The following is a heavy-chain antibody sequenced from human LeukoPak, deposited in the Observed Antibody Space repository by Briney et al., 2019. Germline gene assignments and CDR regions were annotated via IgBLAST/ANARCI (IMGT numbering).Heavy chain of an antibody. CDR2: ISWNSGSI. D-gene: IGHD6-19*01. J-gene: IGHJ6*02. CDR1: GFTFDDYA. Sequence: PGRSLRLSCAASGFTFDDYAMHWVRQAPGKGLEWVSSISWNSGSIGYADSVKGRFTISRDNAKNSLYLQMNSLRAEDTALYYCAKDQAMAGTGLYYYYYGMDVWGQGTTVTVSS. CDR3: AKDQAMAGTGLYYYYYGMDV. V-gene: IGHV3-9*01.